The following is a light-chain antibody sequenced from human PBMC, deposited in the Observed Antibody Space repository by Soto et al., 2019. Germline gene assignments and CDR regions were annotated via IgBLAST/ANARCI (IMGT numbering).Light chain of an antibody. J-gene: IGLJ3*02. V-gene: IGLV2-14*03. CDR1: SSDVGGYNH. CDR2: DVS. CDR3: SSYTATRTVV. Sequence: QSALTQPASVSGSPGQSITIACTGTSSDVGGYNHVSWYQVHPGKAPRLVIYDVSIRPPAVSDRFSGSTSGNTASLTISGLQAEDEAHYYCSSYTATRTVVFGGGTQLTVL.